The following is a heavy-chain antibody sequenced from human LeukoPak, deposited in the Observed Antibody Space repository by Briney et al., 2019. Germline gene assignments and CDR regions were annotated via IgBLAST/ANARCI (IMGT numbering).Heavy chain of an antibody. CDR2: IYNSGST. CDR3: AARRDGYAFQDY. CDR1: ADSISPYY. D-gene: IGHD5-24*01. V-gene: IGHV4-59*08. J-gene: IGHJ4*02. Sequence: PSETLSLTCTVSADSISPYYWSWIRQPPGKGLERIGSIYNSGSTNYNPSLKSRVTISVDTSLKQFSLTLSSVTAADTAVYYCAARRDGYAFQDYWGQGTLVTVSS.